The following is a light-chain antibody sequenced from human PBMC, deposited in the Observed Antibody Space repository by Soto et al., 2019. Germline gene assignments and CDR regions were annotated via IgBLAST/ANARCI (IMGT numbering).Light chain of an antibody. CDR2: DVS. CDR3: CSYAGSYTYYV. Sequence: QSVLTQPCSVSGSPGQLVTISCTGTRGDVGGYNYVSWYHRHPGKAPKLIIYDVSKRPSGVPDRFSGSKSGNTASLTISGLQAEDEADYYCCSYAGSYTYYVFGTGTKVTVL. J-gene: IGLJ1*01. V-gene: IGLV2-11*01. CDR1: RGDVGGYNY.